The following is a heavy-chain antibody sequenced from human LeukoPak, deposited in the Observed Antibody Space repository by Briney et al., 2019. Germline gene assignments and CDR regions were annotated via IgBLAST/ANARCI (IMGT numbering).Heavy chain of an antibody. V-gene: IGHV3-21*01. J-gene: IGHJ4*02. CDR3: ARVEDVYTSSPYFDY. Sequence: GGSLRLSCAASGFTFSSYSMNWVRQALGKGLEWVSSISSSSSYIYYADSMKGRFTISRDNARNSLYLQMNSLRAEDTAVYYCARVEDVYTSSPYFDYWGQGTLVTVSS. D-gene: IGHD6-6*01. CDR2: ISSSSSYI. CDR1: GFTFSSYS.